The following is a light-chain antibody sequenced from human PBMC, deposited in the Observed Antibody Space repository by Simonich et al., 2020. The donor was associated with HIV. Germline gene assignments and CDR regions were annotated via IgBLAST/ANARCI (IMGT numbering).Light chain of an antibody. CDR3: QQYNNWLYT. V-gene: IGKV3-15*01. CDR2: GAS. Sequence: EIVMTQSPATLSVSPGERATLSCRASQSVSSNLAWYQQKPGHAPRLLIYGASTRATGIPARFSGSGSGTEFTLTISGMQSEDFVVYYCQQYNNWLYTFGQGTKLEIK. CDR1: QSVSSN. J-gene: IGKJ2*01.